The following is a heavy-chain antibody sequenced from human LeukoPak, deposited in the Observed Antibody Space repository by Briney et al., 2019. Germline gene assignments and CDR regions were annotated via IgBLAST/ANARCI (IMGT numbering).Heavy chain of an antibody. CDR2: ISGSGGST. CDR3: ARRCGSSRRAFDI. D-gene: IGHD6-13*01. Sequence: AGGSLRLSCAASGFTFSSYAMSWVRQAPGKGLEWVSAISGSGGSTYYADSVKGRFTISRDNAKNSLYLQMNSLRAEDTAVYYCARRCGSSRRAFDIWGQGTMVTVSS. J-gene: IGHJ3*02. CDR1: GFTFSSYA. V-gene: IGHV3-23*01.